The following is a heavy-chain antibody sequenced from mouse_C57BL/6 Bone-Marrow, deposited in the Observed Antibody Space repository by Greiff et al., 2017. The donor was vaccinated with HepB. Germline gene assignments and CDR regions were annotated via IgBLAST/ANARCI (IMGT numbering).Heavy chain of an antibody. CDR2: ISNGGGST. V-gene: IGHV5-12*01. D-gene: IGHD1-3*01. CDR3: ARRSKGYAMDY. Sequence: DVKLVESGGGLVQPGGSLKLSCAASGFTFSDYYMYWVRQTPEKRLEWVAYISNGGGSTYYPDTVKGRFTISRDNAKNTLYLQMSRLKSEDTAMYYCARRSKGYAMDYWGQGTSVTVSS. CDR1: GFTFSDYY. J-gene: IGHJ4*01.